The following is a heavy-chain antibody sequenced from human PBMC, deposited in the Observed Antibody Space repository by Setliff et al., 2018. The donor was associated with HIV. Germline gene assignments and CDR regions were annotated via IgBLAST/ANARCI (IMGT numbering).Heavy chain of an antibody. J-gene: IGHJ3*02. D-gene: IGHD1-26*01. V-gene: IGHV3-30*04. CDR3: ARDFRYSGSYGSAFDI. Sequence: GESPKISCAASGFTLSSYVMHWVRQAPGKGLEWVTLISNVGSQKYYADSVKGRFTISRDNSKNTLFLQMNRLTSDDTAVYYCARDFRYSGSYGSAFDIWGQGTMVTVSS. CDR2: ISNVGSQK. CDR1: GFTLSSYV.